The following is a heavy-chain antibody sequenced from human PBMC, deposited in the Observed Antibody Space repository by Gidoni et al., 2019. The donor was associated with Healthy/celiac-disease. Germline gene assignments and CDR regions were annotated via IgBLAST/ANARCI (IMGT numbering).Heavy chain of an antibody. J-gene: IGHJ6*03. CDR1: GFTFSRYS. CDR2: IVSSSSTI. V-gene: IGHV3-48*02. Sequence: EVQLVESGGGLVQPGGSLSLHCADSGFTFSRYSMNCVRQAPGKGLEWVSYIVSSSSTIYYADSVQGRFTISRDNAKNALYLQMNSLIDEFTAVYYCARECYDFWSGYYAYYYYYMDVWGKGTTVTVSS. CDR3: ARECYDFWSGYYAYYYYYMDV. D-gene: IGHD3-3*01.